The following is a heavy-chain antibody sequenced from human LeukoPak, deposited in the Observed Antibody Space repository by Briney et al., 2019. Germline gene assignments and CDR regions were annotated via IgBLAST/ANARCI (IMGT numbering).Heavy chain of an antibody. D-gene: IGHD5-18*01. Sequence: PGGSLRLSCAASGFTFNTYGMNWVRQAPGKGLEWVAVIWYDGSNKYYADSVKGRFSISRDNSKNTVCLQMNSLRPEDTAVYYCARDFSARYTIDYWGQGTLVTVSS. V-gene: IGHV3-33*01. CDR2: IWYDGSNK. CDR3: ARDFSARYTIDY. CDR1: GFTFNTYG. J-gene: IGHJ4*02.